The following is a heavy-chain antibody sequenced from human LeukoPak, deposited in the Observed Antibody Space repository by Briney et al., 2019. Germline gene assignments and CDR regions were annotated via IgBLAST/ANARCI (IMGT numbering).Heavy chain of an antibody. D-gene: IGHD6-13*01. V-gene: IGHV1-18*01. CDR2: ISGFNGAT. CDR1: GYTFTIYG. J-gene: IGHJ5*02. Sequence: VASVKVSCKASGYTFTIYGISWVRQAPGQGLEWMGWISGFNGATNYAQKFQGRVTMTIDTSTNTTYMDLRTVTSDDTAIYYCARALPGAATAHNWFDPWGQGTLVTVSS. CDR3: ARALPGAATAHNWFDP.